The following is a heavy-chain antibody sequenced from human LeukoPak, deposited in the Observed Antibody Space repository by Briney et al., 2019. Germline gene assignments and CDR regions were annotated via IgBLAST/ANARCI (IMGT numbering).Heavy chain of an antibody. CDR3: AKDRGYDILTGYFFDY. CDR1: GFTFDDYA. V-gene: IGHV3-9*01. D-gene: IGHD3-9*01. J-gene: IGHJ4*02. Sequence: GGSLRLSCAASGFTFDDYAMHWVRQAPGKGLEWVSGISWNSGSIGYADSVKGRFTISRDNAKNSLYLQMNSLRAEDTALYYCAKDRGYDILTGYFFDYWGQGTLVTVSS. CDR2: ISWNSGSI.